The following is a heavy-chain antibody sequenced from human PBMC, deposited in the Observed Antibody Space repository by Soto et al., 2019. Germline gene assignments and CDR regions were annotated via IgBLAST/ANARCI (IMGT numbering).Heavy chain of an antibody. V-gene: IGHV4-30-2*01. D-gene: IGHD3-10*01. CDR3: ARAWYGEAAATGWFDP. CDR2: IYHSGST. Sequence: PSETLSLTCAVSGGFINSGCYSWSWIRQPPGKGLEWIGYIYHSGSTYYNPSLKSRVTISVDRSKNQFSLKLSSVTAADTAVYYCARAWYGEAAATGWFDPWGQGTLVTVSS. J-gene: IGHJ5*02. CDR1: GGFINSGCYS.